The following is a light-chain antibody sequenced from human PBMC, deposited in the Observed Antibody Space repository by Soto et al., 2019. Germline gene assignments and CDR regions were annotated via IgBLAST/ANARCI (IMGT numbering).Light chain of an antibody. CDR3: QHSGDFRWT. CDR1: QSISSW. V-gene: IGKV1-5*01. J-gene: IGKJ1*01. Sequence: DIQMTQSPSTLSASVGDRVTITCRASQSISSWLAWYQQKPGKAPKLLIYDASSLESGVPSRFSGSGSGTEFTLTISRLEPEDFAVYYCQHSGDFRWTFGQGTKVEVK. CDR2: DAS.